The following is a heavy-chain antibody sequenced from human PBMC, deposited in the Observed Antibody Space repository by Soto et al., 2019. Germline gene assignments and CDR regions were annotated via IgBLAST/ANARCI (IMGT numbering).Heavy chain of an antibody. D-gene: IGHD3-10*01. CDR2: ITSSSSTI. Sequence: GGSLRLSCAASGLSFSDYYMSWIRQAPGKGLEWIAYITSSSSTIYYADSVKGRFTISRNDAKNTLYLQMNSLRAEDTAVYHCGRDLSYGSGSDWGQGTLVTVSS. J-gene: IGHJ4*02. CDR1: GLSFSDYY. CDR3: GRDLSYGSGSD. V-gene: IGHV3-11*04.